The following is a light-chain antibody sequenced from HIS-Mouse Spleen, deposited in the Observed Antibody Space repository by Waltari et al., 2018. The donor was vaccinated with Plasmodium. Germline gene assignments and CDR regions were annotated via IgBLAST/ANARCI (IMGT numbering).Light chain of an antibody. CDR2: KES. V-gene: IGKV1-5*03. J-gene: IGKJ1*01. CDR1: QTISSW. CDR3: QQYNSYSWT. Sequence: DIQMTPSPSTLPASVGDRVTITCRASQTISSWLAWYQQKPGKAPKLLIYKESSLESGVPSRFSGSGSGTEFTLTISSLQPDDFATYYCQQYNSYSWTFGQGTKVEIK.